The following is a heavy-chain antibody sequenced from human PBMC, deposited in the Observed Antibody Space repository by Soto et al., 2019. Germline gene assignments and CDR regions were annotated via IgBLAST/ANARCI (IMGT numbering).Heavy chain of an antibody. V-gene: IGHV4-34*01. CDR1: GGSFSGYY. CDR3: ARGLVTTNYYYYYYMDV. Sequence: SETLSLTCAVYGGSFSGYYWSWIRQPPGKGLEWIGEINHSGSTNYNPSLKSRVTISVDTSKNQFSLKLSSVTAADTSVYYCARGLVTTNYYYYYYMDVWGKGTTVTVSS. J-gene: IGHJ6*03. CDR2: INHSGST. D-gene: IGHD4-4*01.